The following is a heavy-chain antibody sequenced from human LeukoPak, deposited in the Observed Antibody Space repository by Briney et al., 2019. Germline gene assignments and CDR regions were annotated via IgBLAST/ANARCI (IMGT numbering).Heavy chain of an antibody. CDR3: ARGVVGDYSDY. Sequence: KPSETLSLTCTVSGGSISSYYWSWIRQPPGKGLEWIGYIYYSGSTNYNPSLKSRVTISVDTSKNQFSLKLSSVTAADTAVYYCARGVVGDYSDYWGQGTLVTVSS. J-gene: IGHJ4*02. CDR2: IYYSGST. V-gene: IGHV4-59*01. CDR1: GGSISSYY. D-gene: IGHD3-3*01.